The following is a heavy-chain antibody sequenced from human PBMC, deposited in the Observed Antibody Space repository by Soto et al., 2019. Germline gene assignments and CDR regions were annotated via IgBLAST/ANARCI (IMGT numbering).Heavy chain of an antibody. CDR3: ARDHGGGITFE. J-gene: IGHJ4*02. CDR1: GYTFTSYG. Sequence: AASVKVSCKASGYTFTSYGISWVRQAPGQGLEWMGWISAYNGNTKYAQKLQGRVTMTTDTSTSTAYMDLRSLRSDDTAVYYCARDHGGGITFEWGQGTQVTVSS. V-gene: IGHV1-18*01. CDR2: ISAYNGNT. D-gene: IGHD3-16*01.